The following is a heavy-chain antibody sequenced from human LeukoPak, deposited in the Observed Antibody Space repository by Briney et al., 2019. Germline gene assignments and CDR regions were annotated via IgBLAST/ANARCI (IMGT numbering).Heavy chain of an antibody. Sequence: SETLSLTCAVYGGSFSRYYWSWIRQSPGKGLEWIAEIDHRGDTNYNPSVKSRVTIPVDTSKNQFSLKVRSLSAADTAVYYCARGATISETGYFDFWGQGTLVTVSS. V-gene: IGHV4-34*01. CDR3: ARGATISETGYFDF. D-gene: IGHD5-24*01. CDR1: GGSFSRYY. J-gene: IGHJ4*03. CDR2: IDHRGDT.